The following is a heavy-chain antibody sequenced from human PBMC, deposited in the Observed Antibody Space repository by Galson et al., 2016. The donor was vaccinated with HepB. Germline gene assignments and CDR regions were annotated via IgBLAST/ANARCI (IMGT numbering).Heavy chain of an antibody. J-gene: IGHJ1*01. Sequence: SLRLSCAASGFTFSNAWMSWVRQAPGKGLEWVGRIKSKADGGTTDYAAPVKGRFTISRDDSKNTVYLQMNSLKTEDTAVYYCTTGLGDYVWGSYRAPAEYFQHWGQGTLVTVSS. D-gene: IGHD3-16*02. CDR1: GFTFSNAW. V-gene: IGHV3-15*01. CDR2: IKSKADGGTT. CDR3: TTGLGDYVWGSYRAPAEYFQH.